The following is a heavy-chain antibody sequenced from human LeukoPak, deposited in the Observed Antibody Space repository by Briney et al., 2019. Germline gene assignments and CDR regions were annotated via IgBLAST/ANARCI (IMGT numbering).Heavy chain of an antibody. Sequence: GGSLRLSCAASGFTFSSYAMSWVRQAPGKGLEWVSAISGSGGSTYYADSVKGRFTISRDNSKNTLYLQMNSLRAEDTDVYYCAKKRGTGIAAEAFDYWGQGTLVTVSS. J-gene: IGHJ4*02. CDR3: AKKRGTGIAAEAFDY. CDR1: GFTFSSYA. D-gene: IGHD6-13*01. V-gene: IGHV3-23*01. CDR2: ISGSGGST.